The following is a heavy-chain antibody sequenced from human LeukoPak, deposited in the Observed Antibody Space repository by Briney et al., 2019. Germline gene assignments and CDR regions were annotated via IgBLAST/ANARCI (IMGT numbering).Heavy chain of an antibody. CDR2: NCWNSCSI. CDR1: GFTLYDYA. J-gene: IGHJ3*02. CDR3: AKAGYAFDS. V-gene: IGHV3-9*01. Sequence: GRSLRLSCAASGFTLYDYAMHGVRQAPGEGLGWGSSNCWNSCSIGYADSVKGRFNISRDNAKNSLYLQMNSLRAEDAALYYCAKAGYAFDSWGQGTMVTVSS.